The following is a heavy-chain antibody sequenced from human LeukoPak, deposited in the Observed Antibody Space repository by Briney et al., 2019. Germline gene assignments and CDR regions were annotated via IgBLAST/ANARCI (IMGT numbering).Heavy chain of an antibody. D-gene: IGHD3-10*01. CDR1: GFTFSSYG. J-gene: IGHJ6*03. CDR3: ARDATVRGPYGGHHFYSYMDV. CDR2: ISGSGGST. V-gene: IGHV3-23*01. Sequence: GGTLRLSCAASGFTFSSYGMSWVRQAPGKGLEWVSAISGSGGSTYYADSVKGRFTISRDNSKNTLYLQMNSLRAEDTAVYYCARDATVRGPYGGHHFYSYMDVWGKGTTVTISS.